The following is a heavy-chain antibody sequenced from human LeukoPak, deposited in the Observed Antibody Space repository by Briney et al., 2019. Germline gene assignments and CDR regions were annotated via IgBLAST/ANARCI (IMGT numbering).Heavy chain of an antibody. Sequence: GGSLRLSCAASGFTFSSYSMNWVRQAPGKGLEWVSAISSSSSYICYADSVKGRFTISRDNAKNSLYLQMNSLRAEDTAVYYCAIAIFGVVPDYWGQGTLVTVSS. V-gene: IGHV3-21*01. D-gene: IGHD3-3*01. CDR3: AIAIFGVVPDY. CDR1: GFTFSSYS. J-gene: IGHJ4*02. CDR2: ISSSSSYI.